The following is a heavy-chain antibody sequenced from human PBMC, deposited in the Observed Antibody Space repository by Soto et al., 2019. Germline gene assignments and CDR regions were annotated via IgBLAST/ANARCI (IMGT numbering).Heavy chain of an antibody. V-gene: IGHV1-3*01. CDR1: GYTFTSYA. Sequence: ASVKVSCKASGYTFTSYAMNWVRQAPGQRLEWMGWINAGNGNTKYSQKFQGRVTITRDTSASTAYMELSSLTSEDTALYYCARDLWLGESFRYYFDYWAQGTLVTVSS. CDR3: ARDLWLGESFRYYFDY. D-gene: IGHD3-10*01. J-gene: IGHJ4*01. CDR2: INAGNGNT.